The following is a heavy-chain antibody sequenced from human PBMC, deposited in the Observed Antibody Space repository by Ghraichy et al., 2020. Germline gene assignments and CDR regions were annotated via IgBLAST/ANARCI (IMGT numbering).Heavy chain of an antibody. Sequence: GGSLRLSCAASGFTFGTYAMNWVRQAPGKGLEWVSSISSSGANTFYADSVKGRFTISRDNFRNMLWLQMKSLRAEDTDVFYCANALDCSITSCYNAGGDSLGQGTLVTGSS. J-gene: IGHJ5*01. CDR2: ISSSGANT. CDR1: GFTFGTYA. D-gene: IGHD2-2*02. CDR3: ANALDCSITSCYNAGGDS. V-gene: IGHV3-23*01.